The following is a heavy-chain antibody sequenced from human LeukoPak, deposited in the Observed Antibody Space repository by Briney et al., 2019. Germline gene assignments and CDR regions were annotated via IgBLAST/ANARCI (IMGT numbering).Heavy chain of an antibody. CDR2: IKLDGTQK. CDR1: GFTFRNHW. D-gene: IGHD6-19*01. Sequence: PGGSLRLSCAASGFTFRNHWMSWIRQAPGRGLEWVANIKLDGTQKNYIQSVRSRFTISRDNARNFLYLQMSSLRSEDTAVYYCAREKAVAVTAKYSQHWGQGTLVIVSS. V-gene: IGHV3-7*01. J-gene: IGHJ1*01. CDR3: AREKAVAVTAKYSQH.